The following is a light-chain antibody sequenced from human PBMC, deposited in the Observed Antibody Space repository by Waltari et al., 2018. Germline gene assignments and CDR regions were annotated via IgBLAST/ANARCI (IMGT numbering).Light chain of an antibody. Sequence: DIVMTQSPDSLALSVGERASINCKSSQSVLYWSNNKNYLAWYQQKPGQPPKLLIYWASTRYAWVPDRFSGSGSGSDFTLTISSLQAEDVAGYYCQQYYTTPFTFGPGTKVAIK. CDR3: QQYYTTPFT. V-gene: IGKV4-1*01. CDR1: QSVLYWSNNKNY. J-gene: IGKJ3*01. CDR2: WAS.